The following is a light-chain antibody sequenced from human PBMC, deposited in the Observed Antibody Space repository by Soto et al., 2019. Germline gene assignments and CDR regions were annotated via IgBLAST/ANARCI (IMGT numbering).Light chain of an antibody. CDR3: EQYNNWIT. V-gene: IGKV3-15*01. Sequence: EIVMTQSPATLSVSPGDRATLSCRASQSVRSNLAWYQQKPGQAPRLRIYGASNRATDIPARFSGSGSWTEFTLTISSLPPEDFAVYDWEQYNNWITFGGGTKVDIK. J-gene: IGKJ4*01. CDR2: GAS. CDR1: QSVRSN.